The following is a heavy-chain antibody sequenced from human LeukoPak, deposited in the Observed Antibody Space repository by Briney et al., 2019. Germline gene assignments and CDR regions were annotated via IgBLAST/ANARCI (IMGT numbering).Heavy chain of an antibody. Sequence: ASVKVSCKASGYTFSSSGIYWVRQVPGQGLEWMGWISTYSGNTHFAPNLQGRLTLTTDTSTSTAYMELRSLTSDDTALYYCARGLGIAEYNFDYWGQGTLVTVSS. J-gene: IGHJ4*02. V-gene: IGHV1-18*01. D-gene: IGHD6-13*01. CDR2: ISTYSGNT. CDR3: ARGLGIAEYNFDY. CDR1: GYTFSSSG.